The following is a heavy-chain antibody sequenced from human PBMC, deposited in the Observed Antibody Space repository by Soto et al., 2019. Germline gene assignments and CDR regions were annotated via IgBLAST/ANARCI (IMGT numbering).Heavy chain of an antibody. D-gene: IGHD3-3*01. CDR1: GDSINSDNYY. CDR3: ARLEGVATTSYYFDY. CDR2: IYYRGNT. V-gene: IGHV4-39*01. Sequence: QLQLQESGPGLVKPSETLSLTCSVSGDSINSDNYYWGWIRQPPGKGLEWIGTIYYRGNTYYNPSLKTRVTISLDTSESQFCLTVHGVTAADSAVYFCARLEGVATTSYYFDYWGQGTLVTVSS. J-gene: IGHJ4*02.